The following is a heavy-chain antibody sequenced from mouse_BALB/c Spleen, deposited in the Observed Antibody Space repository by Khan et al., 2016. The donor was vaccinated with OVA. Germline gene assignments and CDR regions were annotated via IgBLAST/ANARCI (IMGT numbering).Heavy chain of an antibody. V-gene: IGHV5-6*01. CDR3: ARLAYYYDSEGVAY. D-gene: IGHD1-1*01. Sequence: EVQLVETGGDVVKPGGSLKLSCAASGFTFSTYGMSWVRQTPDKRLEWVATVSTGGHYTSYPDTVKGRFTISRDNAKNTLYLQMSSLKSEDTAMFYCARLAYYYDSEGVAYWGQGTLVTVSA. J-gene: IGHJ3*01. CDR1: GFTFSTYG. CDR2: VSTGGHYT.